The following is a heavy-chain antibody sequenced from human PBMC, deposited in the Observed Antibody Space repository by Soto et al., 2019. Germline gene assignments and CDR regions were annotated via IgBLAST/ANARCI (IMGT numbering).Heavy chain of an antibody. CDR3: ARDLAELWFGEFTLDY. D-gene: IGHD3-10*01. CDR2: IWYDGSNK. CDR1: GFTFSSYG. Sequence: GGSLRLSCAASGFTFSSYGMHWVRQAPGKGLEWVAVIWYDGSNKYYADSVKGRFTISRDNSKNTLYLQMNSLRAEDTAVYYCARDLAELWFGEFTLDYWGQGTLVTVSS. V-gene: IGHV3-33*01. J-gene: IGHJ4*02.